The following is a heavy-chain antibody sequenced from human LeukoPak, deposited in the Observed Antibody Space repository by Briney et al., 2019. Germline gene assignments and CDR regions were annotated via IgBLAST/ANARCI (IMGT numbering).Heavy chain of an antibody. D-gene: IGHD6-6*01. Sequence: GGSLRLSCEASGFAFGSYAMHWVRQAPGRGLEWVAVISHDGDNANSGESVRGRFTLSRDNLKNTLYLQMNSLRGEDTAVYYCAKVGGARLNFDYWGQGTLVTVSS. J-gene: IGHJ4*02. CDR1: GFAFGSYA. CDR2: ISHDGDNA. V-gene: IGHV3-30-3*01. CDR3: AKVGGARLNFDY.